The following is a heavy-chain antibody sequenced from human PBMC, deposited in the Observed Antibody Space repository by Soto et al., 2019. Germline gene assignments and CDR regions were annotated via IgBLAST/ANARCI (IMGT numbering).Heavy chain of an antibody. CDR2: IYYSGST. V-gene: IGHV4-59*08. D-gene: IGHD3-3*01. CDR3: ARRVSDFWSGSEWFDP. Sequence: SETLSLTCTVSGGSISSYYWSWIRQPPGKGLEWIGYIYYSGSTNYNPSLKSRVTISVDTSKNQFSLKLSSVTAADTAVYYCARRVSDFWSGSEWFDPWGQGTLVTVSS. CDR1: GGSISSYY. J-gene: IGHJ5*02.